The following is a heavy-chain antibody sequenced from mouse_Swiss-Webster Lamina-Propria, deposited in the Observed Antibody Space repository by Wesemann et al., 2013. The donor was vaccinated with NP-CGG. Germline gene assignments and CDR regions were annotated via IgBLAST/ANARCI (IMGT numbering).Heavy chain of an antibody. J-gene: IGHJ2*01. Sequence: GSVKMSCKASGYTFTSYNMHWVKQTPRQGLEWIGAIYSGNGDTSYNQKFKGKATLTVDKSSSTAYMQLSSLTSEDSAVYFCARLLRSYFDYWGQGTTLTVSS. CDR2: IYSGNGDT. V-gene: IGHV1-12*01. CDR3: ARLLRSYFDY. D-gene: IGHD1-1*01. CDR1: GYTFTSYN.